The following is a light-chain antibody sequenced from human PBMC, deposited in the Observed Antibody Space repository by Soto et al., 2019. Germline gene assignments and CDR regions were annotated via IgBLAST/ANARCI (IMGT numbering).Light chain of an antibody. Sequence: IQMTQSPSTLSVSVGDRFTITCRASQTISSWLAWYQQKPGKAPKLLIYKASTLKSGVPSRFSGSGSGTEFTLTISSLQPDDFATYYCQHYNSYSEAFGQGTKV. J-gene: IGKJ1*01. CDR1: QTISSW. V-gene: IGKV1-5*03. CDR3: QHYNSYSEA. CDR2: KAS.